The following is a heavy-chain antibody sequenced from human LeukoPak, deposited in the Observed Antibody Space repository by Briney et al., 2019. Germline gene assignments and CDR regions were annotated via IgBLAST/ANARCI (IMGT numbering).Heavy chain of an antibody. CDR1: GGSFSGYY. CDR2: INHSGST. D-gene: IGHD3-10*01. Sequence: SETLSLTCAVYGGSFSGYYWSWIRQPPGKGLEWIGEINHSGSTNYNPSLKSRVTISVDTSKNQFSLKLSSVTAADTAVYYCARLGHLWFGEFDYWGQGTLVTVSS. J-gene: IGHJ4*02. CDR3: ARLGHLWFGEFDY. V-gene: IGHV4-34*01.